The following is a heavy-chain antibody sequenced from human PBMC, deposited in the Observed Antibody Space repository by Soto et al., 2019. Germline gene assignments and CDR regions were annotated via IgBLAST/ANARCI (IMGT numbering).Heavy chain of an antibody. CDR1: GGTFSSYT. V-gene: IGHV1-69*08. D-gene: IGHD1-26*01. Sequence: QVQLVQSGAEVKKPGSSVKVSCKASGGTFSSYTISWVRQAPGQGLGWMGRIIPILGIANYAQKFQGRVTITADKSTSTAYMELSSLRSEDTAVYYCARDSRPTVHGSFDYWGQGTLVTVSS. CDR2: IIPILGIA. CDR3: ARDSRPTVHGSFDY. J-gene: IGHJ4*02.